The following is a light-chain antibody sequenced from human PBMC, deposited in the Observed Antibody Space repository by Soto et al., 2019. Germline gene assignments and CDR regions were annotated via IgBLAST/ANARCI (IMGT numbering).Light chain of an antibody. Sequence: QSALTQPASVSGSPGQSITISCTGTSSDVGGYDLVSWYQLHPGKAPKLIIYEVSNRPSGVSNRFSGSKSGNTASLTISGLQAEDEADYYCNSHTSSTFWVFGGGTKVTVL. CDR2: EVS. CDR1: SSDVGGYDL. V-gene: IGLV2-14*01. J-gene: IGLJ3*02. CDR3: NSHTSSTFWV.